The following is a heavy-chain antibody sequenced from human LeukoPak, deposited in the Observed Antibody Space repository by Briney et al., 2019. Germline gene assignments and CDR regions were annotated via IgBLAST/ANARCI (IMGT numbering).Heavy chain of an antibody. V-gene: IGHV3-21*04. CDR2: ISSSGSNI. CDR1: GFIFTSHG. Sequence: PGGSLRLSCTASGFIFTSHGMNWVRQAPGKGLEWVSYISSSGSNIFYADSVKGRFTISRDQAKDSVFLQMNSLRAQDTGLYFCARDAVMGATPFYFDSWGQGALVTVSS. J-gene: IGHJ4*02. CDR3: ARDAVMGATPFYFDS. D-gene: IGHD2-15*01.